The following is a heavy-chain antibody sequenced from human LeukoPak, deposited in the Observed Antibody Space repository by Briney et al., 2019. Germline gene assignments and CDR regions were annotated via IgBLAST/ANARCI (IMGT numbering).Heavy chain of an antibody. CDR3: ARELRDAKRGYRNDY. CDR1: GGSFSGYY. D-gene: IGHD5-18*01. Sequence: SETLSLTCAVYGGSFSGYYWSWIRQPPGKGLEWIGEINHSGSTNYNPSLKSRVTISVDTSKNQFSLKLSSVTAADTAVYYCARELRDAKRGYRNDYWGQGTLVTVSS. J-gene: IGHJ4*02. V-gene: IGHV4-34*01. CDR2: INHSGST.